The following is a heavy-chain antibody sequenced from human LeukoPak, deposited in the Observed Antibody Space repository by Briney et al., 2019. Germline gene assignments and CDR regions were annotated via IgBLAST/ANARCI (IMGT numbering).Heavy chain of an antibody. V-gene: IGHV1-2*02. CDR3: AREIGSGSFLDN. CDR1: GYTFAGYY. J-gene: IGHJ4*02. CDR2: INPKIGGI. Sequence: ASVKVSCKASGYTFAGYYMHWVRQAPGQGLEWMGWINPKIGGINYAQKFQGRVTMTRDTSISTAYMELSRLRSDDTAVYYCAREIGSGSFLDNWGQGTLVTVSS. D-gene: IGHD3-10*01.